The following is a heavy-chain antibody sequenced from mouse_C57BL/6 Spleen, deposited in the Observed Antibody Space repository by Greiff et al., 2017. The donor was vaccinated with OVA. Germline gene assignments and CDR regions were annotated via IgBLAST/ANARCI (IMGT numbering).Heavy chain of an antibody. D-gene: IGHD1-3*01. Sequence: QVQLQQPGAELVKPGASVKLSCKASGYTFTSYWMQWVKQRPGQGLEWIGEIDPSDSYTNYNQKFKGKATLTVDTSSSTAYMQLSSLTSEDSAVYYCARGGDKGIFDYWGQGTTLTVSS. CDR2: IDPSDSYT. CDR1: GYTFTSYW. CDR3: ARGGDKGIFDY. V-gene: IGHV1-50*01. J-gene: IGHJ2*01.